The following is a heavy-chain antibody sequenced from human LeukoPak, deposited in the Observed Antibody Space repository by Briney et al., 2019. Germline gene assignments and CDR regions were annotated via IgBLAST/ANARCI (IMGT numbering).Heavy chain of an antibody. J-gene: IGHJ4*02. CDR3: AGGGYCSGGSCYGTWYFDY. CDR2: ISGSGGST. Sequence: SCKASGGTFSSYAISWVRQAPGKGLEWVSAISGSGGSTYYADSVKGRFTISRDNSKNTLYLQMNSLRAEDTAVYYCAGGGYCSGGSCYGTWYFDYWGQGTLVTVSS. CDR1: GGTFSSYA. V-gene: IGHV3-23*01. D-gene: IGHD2-15*01.